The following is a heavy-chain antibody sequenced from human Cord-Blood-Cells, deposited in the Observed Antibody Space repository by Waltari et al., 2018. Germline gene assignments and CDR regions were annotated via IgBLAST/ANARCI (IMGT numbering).Heavy chain of an antibody. CDR3: ARGEVVVVAATSYYYGMDV. Sequence: QVQLQESGPGLAKPPETLSLTCTVSGASIRSYYWSWIRQPPGTGLEWIGYIYYSGSTNYNPALKSRVTISVDTSKIQFSLKLSSVTAADTAVYYCARGEVVVVAATSYYYGMDVWGQGTTVTVSS. V-gene: IGHV4-59*01. CDR2: IYYSGST. D-gene: IGHD2-15*01. CDR1: GASIRSYY. J-gene: IGHJ6*02.